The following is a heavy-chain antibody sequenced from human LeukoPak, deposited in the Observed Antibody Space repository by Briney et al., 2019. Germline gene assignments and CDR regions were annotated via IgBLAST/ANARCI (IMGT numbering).Heavy chain of an antibody. V-gene: IGHV4-38-2*01. D-gene: IGHD3-10*01. CDR2: IYHTGNT. J-gene: IGHJ4*02. CDR3: ARHYYYGTYYFDY. Sequence: AETLSLTCAVSDYSLSSGYYWGWIRQPAGKGLEWIGFIYHTGNTFYNPSLKSRVPISVDTSKNPFSLKLNSVTASDTAVYYCARHYYYGTYYFDYWGQGTLVTVSS. CDR1: DYSLSSGYY.